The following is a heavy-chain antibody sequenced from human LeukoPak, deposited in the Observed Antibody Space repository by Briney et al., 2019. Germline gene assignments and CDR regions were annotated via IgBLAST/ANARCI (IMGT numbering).Heavy chain of an antibody. J-gene: IGHJ4*02. V-gene: IGHV4-59*01. CDR2: IYYSGST. CDR3: AKRKPKRRGSYFDY. Sequence: PAETLSLTCTVSGGSISSYYWSWIRQPPGKGLEWIGYIYYSGSTNYNPSLKSRVTISVDPSKNQFSLKLSSVTAADTAVYYCAKRKPKRRGSYFDYWGQGTLVTVSS. D-gene: IGHD1-26*01. CDR1: GGSISSYY.